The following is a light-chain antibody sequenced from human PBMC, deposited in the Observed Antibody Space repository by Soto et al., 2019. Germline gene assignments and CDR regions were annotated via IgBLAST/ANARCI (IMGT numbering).Light chain of an antibody. V-gene: IGKV3-20*01. J-gene: IGKJ1*01. CDR2: GAS. CDR1: QIVSSY. CDR3: QNYVTSLRT. Sequence: EIVLTQSPATLSLSPGERATLSFRASQIVSSYLAWYQQKPGQAPRLLILGASIRVTGIPDRFIGSGSGTDFTLTISRLETEDFAVYYCQNYVTSLRTFGQGTKVDIK.